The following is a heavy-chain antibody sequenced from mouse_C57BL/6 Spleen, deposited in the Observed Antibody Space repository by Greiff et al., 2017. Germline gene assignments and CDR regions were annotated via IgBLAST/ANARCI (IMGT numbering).Heavy chain of an antibody. J-gene: IGHJ3*01. CDR1: GYTFTDYN. V-gene: IGHV1-22*01. CDR2: INPNNGGT. Sequence: EVQVVESGPELVKPGASVKMSCKASGYTFTDYNMHWVKQSHGKSLEWIGYINPNNGGTSYNQKFKGKATLTVNKSSSTAYMELRSLTSEDSAVYYCARSIYYDYDRFADWGQGALVTVAA. D-gene: IGHD2-4*01. CDR3: ARSIYYDYDRFAD.